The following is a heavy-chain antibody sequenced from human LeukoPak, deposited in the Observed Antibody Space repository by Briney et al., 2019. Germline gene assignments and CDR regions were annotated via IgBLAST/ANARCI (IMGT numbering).Heavy chain of an antibody. CDR1: GFTVSNYA. Sequence: TGGSLSLSCAASGFTVSNYAMSWVRQAPGKGLEWVSSRGAGGGGPHYADSVKGRFTISRDNSKNTLYLQMNSLRAEDTAVYYCAREEFRHFDFSSWGQGTTVTVSS. D-gene: IGHD3-9*01. CDR2: RGAGGGGP. CDR3: AREEFRHFDFSS. V-gene: IGHV3-23*01. J-gene: IGHJ6*02.